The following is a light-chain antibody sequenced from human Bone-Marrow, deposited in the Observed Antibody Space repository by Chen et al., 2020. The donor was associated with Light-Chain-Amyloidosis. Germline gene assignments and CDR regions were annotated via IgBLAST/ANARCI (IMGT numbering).Light chain of an antibody. J-gene: IGKJ4*01. V-gene: IGKV3-11*01. Sequence: DIVLTQSPATLSLSPGERATLSCRASQSVRRYLDWYQQKPGQAPRLLIYDASNRASGLPARFSGSGSGTDFTLTISSLEPEDFAVYYCQQRSNWPLTFGGGTKVEIK. CDR2: DAS. CDR3: QQRSNWPLT. CDR1: QSVRRY.